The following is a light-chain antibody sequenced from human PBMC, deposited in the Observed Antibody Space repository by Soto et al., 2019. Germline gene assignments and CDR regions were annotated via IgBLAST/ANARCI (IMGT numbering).Light chain of an antibody. Sequence: EIVLTQSPGTLSLSPGERATLSCRASQSISSNYLAWYQHKPGQGPRLLIYAASSRATGIPDRFSGSGSGKDFTLTISRLEPEDFAFYYCQKYGSASTFGPGTKVDIK. J-gene: IGKJ3*01. CDR1: QSISSNY. CDR3: QKYGSAST. V-gene: IGKV3-20*01. CDR2: AAS.